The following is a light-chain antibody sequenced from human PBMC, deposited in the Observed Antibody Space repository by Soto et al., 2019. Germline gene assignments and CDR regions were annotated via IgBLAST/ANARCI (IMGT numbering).Light chain of an antibody. J-gene: IGKJ1*01. CDR2: AAS. V-gene: IGKV1-39*01. Sequence: DIQMTQSPSSLSATVDDRVTITCRATQSIRSYLNWYQQRPGKAPKLLIYAASNLQSGVPSRFSGSGSGTDFSLTISSLQPEDSATYYCQQSYTRTFGQGTKV. CDR1: QSIRSY. CDR3: QQSYTRT.